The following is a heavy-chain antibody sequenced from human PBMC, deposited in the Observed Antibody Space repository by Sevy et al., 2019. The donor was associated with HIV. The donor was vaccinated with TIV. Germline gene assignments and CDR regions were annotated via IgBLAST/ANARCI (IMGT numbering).Heavy chain of an antibody. CDR3: ERGRKTTQEWFEELDDYHGMDV. Sequence: GGSLRLSCAASGFTFSTYDMHWVRQAPGKGLEWVAYIRYDGSNKYYGDSVRGRFTISRDNTESTLYVQLNHLRAEDTAVYYCERGRKTTQEWFEELDDYHGMDVWGQGTSVTVSS. CDR1: GFTFSTYD. J-gene: IGHJ6*02. CDR2: IRYDGSNK. D-gene: IGHD3-10*01. V-gene: IGHV3-30*02.